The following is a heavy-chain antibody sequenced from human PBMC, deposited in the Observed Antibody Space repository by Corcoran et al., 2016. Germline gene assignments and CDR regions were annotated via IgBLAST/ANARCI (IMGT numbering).Heavy chain of an antibody. J-gene: IGHJ4*02. CDR1: GGTFSSYA. CDR2: IIPIFGTT. V-gene: IGHV1-69*01. Sequence: QVQLVQSGAEVKKPGSSVKVSCKASGGTFSSYAISWVRQAPGQGLEWMGGIIPIFGTTNYAQKFQGRVTITADESTSTAYMELSSLRSEDTAVYDCARELGGPIAVAGTGFGYWGQGTLVTVSS. CDR3: ARELGGPIAVAGTGFGY. D-gene: IGHD6-19*01.